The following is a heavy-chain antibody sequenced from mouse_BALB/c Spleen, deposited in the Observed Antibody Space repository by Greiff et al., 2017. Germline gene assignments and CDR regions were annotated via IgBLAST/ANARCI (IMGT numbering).Heavy chain of an antibody. V-gene: IGHV1S56*01. CDR1: GYTFTSYY. J-gene: IGHJ3*01. CDR2: IYPGNVNT. CDR3: ARIYYGNYWFAY. Sequence: VKLMESGPELVKPGASVRISCKASGYTFTSYYIHWVKQRPGQGLEWIGWIYPGNVNTKYNEKFKGKATLTADKSSSTAYMQLSSLTSEDSAVYFFARIYYGNYWFAYWGQGTLVTVSA. D-gene: IGHD2-1*01.